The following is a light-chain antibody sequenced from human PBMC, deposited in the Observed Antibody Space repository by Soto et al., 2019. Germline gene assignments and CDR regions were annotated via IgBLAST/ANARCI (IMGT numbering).Light chain of an antibody. CDR1: SSNIGSNN. CDR3: AAWDNSLNGVL. CDR2: SSN. Sequence: QSVLTQPPSASGTPGQRVSISCSGSSSNIGSNNVNWYQQLPGTAPKLLVYSSNQRPSGVPDRFSGSKSGTSASLAISGLQSEDEADYYCAAWDNSLNGVLFGGGTKLTVL. J-gene: IGLJ2*01. V-gene: IGLV1-44*01.